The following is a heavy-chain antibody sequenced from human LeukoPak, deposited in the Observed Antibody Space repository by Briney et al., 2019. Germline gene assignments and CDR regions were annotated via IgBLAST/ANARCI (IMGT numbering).Heavy chain of an antibody. CDR2: INPNSGGT. CDR1: GYTFTGYF. V-gene: IGHV1-2*02. D-gene: IGHD5-12*01. J-gene: IGHJ6*03. Sequence: ASVKVSCKASGYTFTGYFMHWVRQAPGRGGEWMGWINPNSGGTNYAQKFQGRVTMTRDTSISTAYMELSRLRSDDTAVYYCARGGRWLESYMDVWGKGTTVTVSS. CDR3: ARGGRWLESYMDV.